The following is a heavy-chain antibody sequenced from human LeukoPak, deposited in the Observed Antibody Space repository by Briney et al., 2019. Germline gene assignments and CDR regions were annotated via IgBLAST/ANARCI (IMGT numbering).Heavy chain of an antibody. CDR2: IWYDGSNK. CDR3: ARRGAAGRPTYYYFDY. J-gene: IGHJ4*02. CDR1: GFTFSSYS. Sequence: GGSLRLSCAASGFTFSSYSMNWVRQAPGKGLEWVAVIWYDGSNKYYADSVKGRFTISRDNSKNTLYLQMNSLRAEDTAVYYCARRGAAGRPTYYYFDYWGQGTLVTVSS. V-gene: IGHV3-33*08. D-gene: IGHD6-13*01.